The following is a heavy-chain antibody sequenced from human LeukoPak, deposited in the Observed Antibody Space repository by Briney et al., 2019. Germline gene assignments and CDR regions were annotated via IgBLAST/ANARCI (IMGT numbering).Heavy chain of an antibody. V-gene: IGHV3-23*01. CDR1: GFTFSSYA. J-gene: IGHJ4*02. CDR2: ISGSGGST. D-gene: IGHD3-22*01. CDR3: AKVHLTYYYDSSGYGFQDY. Sequence: GGSLRLSCAASGFTFSSYAMSWVRQAPGKGLEWVSAISGSGGSTYYADSVKGRFTISRDNSKNTLYLQMNSLRPEDTAVYYCAKVHLTYYYDSSGYGFQDYWGQGTLVTVSS.